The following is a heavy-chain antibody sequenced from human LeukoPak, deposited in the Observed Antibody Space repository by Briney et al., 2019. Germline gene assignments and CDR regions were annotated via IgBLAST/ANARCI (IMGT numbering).Heavy chain of an antibody. D-gene: IGHD6-19*01. Sequence: GGSLRLSCAASGFTFSSYGMHWVRQAPGKGLEWVAVIWYDGSNKYYADSVKGRFTISRDNSKNTLYLQMNSLRAEDTAVYYRARVTDSSGWYWYFDYWGQGTLVTVSS. V-gene: IGHV3-33*01. J-gene: IGHJ4*02. CDR3: ARVTDSSGWYWYFDY. CDR2: IWYDGSNK. CDR1: GFTFSSYG.